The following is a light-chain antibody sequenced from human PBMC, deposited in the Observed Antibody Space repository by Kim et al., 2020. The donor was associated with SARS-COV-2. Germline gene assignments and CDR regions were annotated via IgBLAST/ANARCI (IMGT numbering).Light chain of an antibody. CDR1: SGHSSYA. J-gene: IGLJ3*02. V-gene: IGLV4-69*01. CDR2: LNSDGSH. CDR3: QTWGTGLNWV. Sequence: VKLTCTLSSGHSSYAIAWHQQQPEKGPRYLMKLNSDGSHSKGDGIPDRFSGSSSGAERYLTISSLQSEDEADYYCQTWGTGLNWVFGGGTQLTVL.